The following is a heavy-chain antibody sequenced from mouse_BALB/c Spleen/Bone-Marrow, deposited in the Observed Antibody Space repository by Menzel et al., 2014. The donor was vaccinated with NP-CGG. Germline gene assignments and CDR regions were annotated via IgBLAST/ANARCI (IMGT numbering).Heavy chain of an antibody. CDR1: GYSITRDYA. V-gene: IGHV3-2*02. CDR2: ISYSGGT. D-gene: IGHD2-4*01. Sequence: EVKLVESGPGLVKPSQSLSLTCIVTGYSITRDYAWNWIRQFPGNKLEWMGYISYSGGTTYNPSLESRISITRDTSKNQFFLQLNSVTTEDTATYYCARSSSYDYDVGFAYWGQGTLVTVSA. CDR3: ARSSSYDYDVGFAY. J-gene: IGHJ3*01.